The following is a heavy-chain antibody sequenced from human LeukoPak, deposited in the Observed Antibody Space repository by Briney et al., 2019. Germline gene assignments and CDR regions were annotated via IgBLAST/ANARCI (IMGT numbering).Heavy chain of an antibody. J-gene: IGHJ4*02. CDR1: GFTFSSYA. CDR2: ISSSSGYI. CDR3: ARESQDDFWSGYYRY. D-gene: IGHD3-3*01. V-gene: IGHV3-21*01. Sequence: KSGGSLRLSCAASGFTFSSYAMSWVRQAPGKGLEWVSSISSSSGYIYYADSVKGRFTISRDNAKNSLYLQMNSLRAEDTAVYYCARESQDDFWSGYYRYWGQGTLVTVSS.